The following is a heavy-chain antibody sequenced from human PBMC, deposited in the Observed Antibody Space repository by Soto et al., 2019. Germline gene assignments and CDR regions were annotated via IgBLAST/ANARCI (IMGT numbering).Heavy chain of an antibody. CDR3: ARSVGYCSGGSCYGMDV. CDR1: GYTFTGYY. V-gene: IGHV1-2*04. J-gene: IGHJ6*02. D-gene: IGHD2-15*01. Sequence: ASMKVSCKASGYTFTGYYMHWVRQAPGQGLEWMGWINPNSGGTNYAQKFQGWVTMTRDTSISTAYMELSRLRSDDTAVYYCARSVGYCSGGSCYGMDVWGQGTTVTLSS. CDR2: INPNSGGT.